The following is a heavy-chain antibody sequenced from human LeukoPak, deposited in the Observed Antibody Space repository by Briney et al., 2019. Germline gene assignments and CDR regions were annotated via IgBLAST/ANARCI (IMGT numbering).Heavy chain of an antibody. CDR1: GYTFSSYG. CDR3: ARVVPSIAPGSLDY. D-gene: IGHD6-6*01. J-gene: IGHJ4*02. V-gene: IGHV1-18*01. CDR2: ISAYNGNT. Sequence: ASVKVSCKASGYTFSSYGISWVRQAPGQGLEWMGWISAYNGNTNYAQNLQGRVTMTTDTSTSTAYMELRSLRSDDTAVYYCARVVPSIAPGSLDYWGQGTLVTVSS.